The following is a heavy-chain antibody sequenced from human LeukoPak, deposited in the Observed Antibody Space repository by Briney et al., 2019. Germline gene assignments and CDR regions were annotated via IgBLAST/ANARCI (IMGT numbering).Heavy chain of an antibody. Sequence: SETLSLTCTVSGGSISTYYWSWIRQPAGKGLEWIGRIYFTGNTNYNSSLKSRVTMSVDMSKNQFSLKLSSVTAAGTAMYYCARVRGITDMAYFDYWGQGTPVTVSS. V-gene: IGHV4-4*07. D-gene: IGHD5-18*01. CDR2: IYFTGNT. CDR1: GGSISTYY. J-gene: IGHJ4*02. CDR3: ARVRGITDMAYFDY.